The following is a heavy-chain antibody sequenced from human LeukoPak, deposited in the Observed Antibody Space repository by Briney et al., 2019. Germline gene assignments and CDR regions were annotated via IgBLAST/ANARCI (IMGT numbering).Heavy chain of an antibody. J-gene: IGHJ3*02. CDR3: ARARNYYDSSDYYYEGDAFDI. V-gene: IGHV1-8*01. Sequence: ASVKVSCKASGYTFTSYDINWVRQATGQGLECTGWMNPNSGNTGYAQKFHGRVTMTRNNSISTAYMELSSLRSEDTAVYFCARARNYYDSSDYYYEGDAFDIGGKGTMVTVSS. D-gene: IGHD3-22*01. CDR2: MNPNSGNT. CDR1: GYTFTSYD.